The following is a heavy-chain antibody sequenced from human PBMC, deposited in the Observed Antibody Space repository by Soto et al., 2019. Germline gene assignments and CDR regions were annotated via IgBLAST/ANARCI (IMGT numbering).Heavy chain of an antibody. CDR3: TKGLTTYYYESNP. J-gene: IGHJ5*02. CDR1: GFTFGSYA. V-gene: IGHV3-23*01. CDR2: MSSRGDKT. D-gene: IGHD3-22*01. Sequence: GGSLRLSCVGSGFTFGSYAMSWVRQAPGKGLEWVATMSSRGDKTYYGDFVKGRFTISRDISTNTLSLQMNSLRVEDTAMYYCTKGLTTYYYESNPWGQGTRVTVSS.